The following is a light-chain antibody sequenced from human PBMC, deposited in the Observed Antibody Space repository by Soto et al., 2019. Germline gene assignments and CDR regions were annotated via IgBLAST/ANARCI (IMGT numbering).Light chain of an antibody. J-gene: IGLJ3*02. Sequence: QSVLTQPPSASATPGQSVTISCSGSTSNVGGNVVNWYQQLPGSAPKLLIYSKNQRPSGVPDRFSASKSGTSASLAISGLQSEDEADYYCATWDDDLNGVVFGGGTKVTVL. CDR1: TSNVGGNV. CDR3: ATWDDDLNGVV. CDR2: SKN. V-gene: IGLV1-44*01.